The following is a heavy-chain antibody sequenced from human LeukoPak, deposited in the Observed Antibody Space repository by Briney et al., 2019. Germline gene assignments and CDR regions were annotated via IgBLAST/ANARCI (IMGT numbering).Heavy chain of an antibody. CDR3: ASISGSYSVRYFDY. Sequence: SVKVSCKASGGTFSSYTISWVRQAPGQGLEWMGRIIPILGIANYAQKFQGRVTITADRSTSTAYMELSSLRSEDTAVYYCASISGSYSVRYFDYWGQGTLVTVSS. CDR2: IIPILGIA. CDR1: GGTFSSYT. D-gene: IGHD1-26*01. J-gene: IGHJ4*02. V-gene: IGHV1-69*02.